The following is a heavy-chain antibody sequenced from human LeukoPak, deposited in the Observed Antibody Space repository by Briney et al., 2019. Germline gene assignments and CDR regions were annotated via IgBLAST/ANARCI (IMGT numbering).Heavy chain of an antibody. D-gene: IGHD2-15*01. CDR1: GFTFSSYS. Sequence: GGSLRLSCAASGFTFSSYSMNWVRQAPGKGLEWVSYISSSSSTIYYADSVKGRFTISRDNAKNSLYLQMNSLRDEDTAVYYCARDGGLGYCSGGSCPFDYWGQGTLVTVSS. CDR2: ISSSSSTI. J-gene: IGHJ4*02. V-gene: IGHV3-48*02. CDR3: ARDGGLGYCSGGSCPFDY.